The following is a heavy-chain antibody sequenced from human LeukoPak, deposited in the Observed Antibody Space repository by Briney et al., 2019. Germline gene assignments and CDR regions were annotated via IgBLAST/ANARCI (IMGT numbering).Heavy chain of an antibody. J-gene: IGHJ5*02. CDR2: IYYSGST. CDR3: ATTPNCRGGSCYSRWFDP. V-gene: IGHV4-59*01. CDR1: GGTISSYY. Sequence: PSETLSFTCTVSGGTISSYYWSWIRQPPGKGLEWIGYIYYSGSTNYNPSLKSRVTISVDTSKNQFSLKLSSVTAADTAVYYCATTPNCRGGSCYSRWFDPWGQGTLVTVSS. D-gene: IGHD2-15*01.